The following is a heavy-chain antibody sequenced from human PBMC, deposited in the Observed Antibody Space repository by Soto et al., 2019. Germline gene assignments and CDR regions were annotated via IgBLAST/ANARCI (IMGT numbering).Heavy chain of an antibody. V-gene: IGHV3-43*01. Sequence: EVQLVESGGVVVQPGGSLRLSCAASGFTFDDYTMHWVRQAPGKGLEWVSLISWDGGSTYYADSVKGRITISRDNSKNSLYLQMNSLRTEDTALYYCAKDGNSGSYYLFDYWGQGTLVTVSS. J-gene: IGHJ4*02. CDR2: ISWDGGST. CDR1: GFTFDDYT. CDR3: AKDGNSGSYYLFDY. D-gene: IGHD1-26*01.